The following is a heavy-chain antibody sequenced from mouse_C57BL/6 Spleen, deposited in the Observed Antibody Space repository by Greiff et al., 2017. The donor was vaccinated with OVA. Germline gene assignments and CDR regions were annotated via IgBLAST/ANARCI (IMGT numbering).Heavy chain of an antibody. J-gene: IGHJ1*03. V-gene: IGHV5-6*01. CDR3: ARSSGYVDV. Sequence: VQLVESGGDLVKPGGSLKLSCAASGFTFSSYGMSWVRQTPAKRLEWVATISSGGSYTYYPDSVKGRFTISRDNAKNTLYLQMSSLKSEDTAMYYCARSSGYVDVWGTGTTVTVSS. D-gene: IGHD6-1*01. CDR2: ISSGGSYT. CDR1: GFTFSSYG.